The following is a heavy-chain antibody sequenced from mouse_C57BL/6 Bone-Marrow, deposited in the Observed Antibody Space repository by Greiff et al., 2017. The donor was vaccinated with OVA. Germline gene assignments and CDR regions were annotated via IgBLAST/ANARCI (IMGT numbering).Heavy chain of an antibody. CDR3: TIYYDYGY. V-gene: IGHV14-4*01. J-gene: IGHJ2*01. CDR2: IDPENGDT. Sequence: VQLKQSGAELVRPGASVKLSCTASGFNIKDDYMHWVKQRPEQGLEWIGWIDPENGDTEYASKFQGKATITADTSSNTAYLQLSSLTSEDTAVYYCTIYYDYGYWGQGTTLTVSS. CDR1: GFNIKDDY. D-gene: IGHD2-4*01.